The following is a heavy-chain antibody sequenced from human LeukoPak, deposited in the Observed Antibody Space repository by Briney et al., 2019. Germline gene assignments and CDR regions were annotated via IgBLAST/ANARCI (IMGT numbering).Heavy chain of an antibody. D-gene: IGHD3-10*01. Sequence: SETLSLTCTVSGGSFNIYYWNWIRQPAGKGLEYIGRIYTSGSTNYNPSLKSRVTMSVDTSKNQFSLKLSSVTAADTAVYYCARDSGTTGEVKFDPWGQGTLVTVSS. CDR1: GGSFNIYY. CDR2: IYTSGST. CDR3: ARDSGTTGEVKFDP. J-gene: IGHJ5*02. V-gene: IGHV4-4*07.